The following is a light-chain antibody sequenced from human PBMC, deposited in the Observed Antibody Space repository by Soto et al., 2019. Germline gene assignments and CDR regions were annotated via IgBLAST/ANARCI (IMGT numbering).Light chain of an antibody. J-gene: IGLJ1*01. CDR3: CSYAGSRV. Sequence: QSALTQPASVSGSPGQSITISCTGTSSDVGSYSLVSWYQQHPGKAPKLMIYEVSKRPSGVSNRFSGSKSGNTASLTISGLQAEDEADYYCCSYAGSRVFGTGTKLTVL. CDR1: SSDVGSYSL. CDR2: EVS. V-gene: IGLV2-23*02.